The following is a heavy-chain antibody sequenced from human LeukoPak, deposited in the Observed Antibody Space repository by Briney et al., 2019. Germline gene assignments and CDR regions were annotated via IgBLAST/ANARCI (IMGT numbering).Heavy chain of an antibody. J-gene: IGHJ5*02. CDR1: GGSISSSSYY. V-gene: IGHV4-39*01. CDR3: AKRTRTIRTGTTLGRFDP. CDR2: IYYSGST. Sequence: PSETLSLTCTVSGGSISSSSYYWGWIRQPPGKGLEWIGSIYYSGSTYYNPSLKSRVTISVDTSKNQFSLKLSSVTAADTAVYYCAKRTRTIRTGTTLGRFDPWGQGTLVTVSS. D-gene: IGHD1-7*01.